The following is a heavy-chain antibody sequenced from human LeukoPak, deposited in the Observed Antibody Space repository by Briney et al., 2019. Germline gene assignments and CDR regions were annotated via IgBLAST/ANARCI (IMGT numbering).Heavy chain of an antibody. D-gene: IGHD6-6*01. V-gene: IGHV1-8*01. CDR2: MNPNSGNT. J-gene: IGHJ6*03. Sequence: ASVKVSCKASVYTFTSYDINWVRQATGQGLEWMGWMNPNSGNTGYAQKFQGRVTMTRNTSIRTAYLELSSLRSEDTAVYYCARGGSGIAARRRYYYYMDVWGKGTTVTVSS. CDR3: ARGGSGIAARRRYYYYMDV. CDR1: VYTFTSYD.